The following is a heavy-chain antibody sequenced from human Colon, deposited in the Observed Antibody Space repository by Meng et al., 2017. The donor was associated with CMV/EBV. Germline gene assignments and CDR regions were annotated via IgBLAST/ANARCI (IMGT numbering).Heavy chain of an antibody. D-gene: IGHD1-1*01. CDR3: ARQVRIDGRFDY. V-gene: IGHV3-66*02. CDR2: SYSASPT. Sequence: CAVSGLNIGSKWMRSVRQAPGKGLEWVAVSYSASPTNYASFTKSRFTISRDNSKKTLYLQMKSLRPEDTAVYYWARQVRIDGRFDYWGQGTLVTVSS. CDR1: GLNIGSKW. J-gene: IGHJ4*02.